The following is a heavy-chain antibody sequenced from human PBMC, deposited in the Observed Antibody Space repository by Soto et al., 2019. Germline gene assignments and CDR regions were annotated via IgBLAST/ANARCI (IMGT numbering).Heavy chain of an antibody. CDR3: GVRPDCFDY. CDR1: GFTFSGFA. Sequence: PGGSLRLSCAASGFTFSGFAMHWVCQTPGKGPEWVAVITYDGSKKYYADSVKGRFTISRDNAKNTVYLQMDSLRVEDTAVYYCGVRPDCFDYWGQGTQVTGSS. D-gene: IGHD3-16*01. J-gene: IGHJ4*02. V-gene: IGHV3-30*03. CDR2: ITYDGSKK.